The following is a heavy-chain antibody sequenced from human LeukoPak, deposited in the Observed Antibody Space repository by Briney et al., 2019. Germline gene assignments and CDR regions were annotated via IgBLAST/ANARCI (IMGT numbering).Heavy chain of an antibody. CDR1: GGSFSSYY. D-gene: IGHD3-3*01. Sequence: SETLSLTCTASGGSFSSYYWSWIRQPPGKGLEWIGYIYYSGRTNYNPSLKSRVTISVDTSTNQFSLKLSSVTAADTAVYYCASYDFWSGYHEYWGQGTLVPVSS. J-gene: IGHJ4*02. CDR3: ASYDFWSGYHEY. CDR2: IYYSGRT. V-gene: IGHV4-59*01.